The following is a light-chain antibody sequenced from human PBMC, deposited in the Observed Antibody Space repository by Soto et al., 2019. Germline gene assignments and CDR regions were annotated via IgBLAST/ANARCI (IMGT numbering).Light chain of an antibody. CDR3: NSYTGTSNV. CDR2: EVN. V-gene: IGLV2-8*01. Sequence: QSALTQPPSASGSLGQSVTISCTGTNSDVGAYRYVSWYQQHPGKAPKLIIYEVNERPSGVPDRFSGSKSGNTASLTVSGLQAEDEADYYCNSYTGTSNVFGTGTKLTV. CDR1: NSDVGAYRY. J-gene: IGLJ1*01.